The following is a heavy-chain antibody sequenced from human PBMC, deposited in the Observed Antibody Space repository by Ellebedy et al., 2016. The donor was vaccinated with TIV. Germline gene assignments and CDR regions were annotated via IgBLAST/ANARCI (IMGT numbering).Heavy chain of an antibody. V-gene: IGHV3-23*01. CDR1: GFIISNYA. CDR3: AKSHYYGSGSYLITPFDY. CDR2: ISGSGGST. J-gene: IGHJ4*02. Sequence: GESLKISXAASGFIISNYAMSWVRQAPGKGLEWVSAISGSGGSTYYADSVKGRFTISRDNSKNTLYLQMNSLRAEDTAVYYCAKSHYYGSGSYLITPFDYWGQGTLVTVSS. D-gene: IGHD3-10*01.